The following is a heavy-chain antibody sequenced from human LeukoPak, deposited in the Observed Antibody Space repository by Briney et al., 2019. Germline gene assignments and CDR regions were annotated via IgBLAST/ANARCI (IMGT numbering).Heavy chain of an antibody. Sequence: SETLSLTCTVSGGSISSNSYHWIWIRQPTGKGLEWIGRIYTTGSTNYNPSLKSRVTISVDTSKNQFSLKLSSVTAADTAVYYCTRGSIAYYYMDVWGKGTTVTISS. CDR1: GGSISSNSYH. CDR2: IYTTGST. CDR3: TRGSIAYYYMDV. J-gene: IGHJ6*03. D-gene: IGHD3-22*01. V-gene: IGHV4-61*02.